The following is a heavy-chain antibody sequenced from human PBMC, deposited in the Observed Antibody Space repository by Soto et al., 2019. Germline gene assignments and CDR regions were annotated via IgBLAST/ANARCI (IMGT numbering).Heavy chain of an antibody. Sequence: ASVKVSCKASGYTFTGYYMHWVRQAPGQGLEWMGWINPNSGGTNYAQKFQGRVTMTRDTSISTAYMELSRLRSDETAVYYCARVDSGYLNDAFYIWGQGTMVTVS. CDR1: GYTFTGYY. CDR3: ARVDSGYLNDAFYI. V-gene: IGHV1-2*02. D-gene: IGHD5-12*01. CDR2: INPNSGGT. J-gene: IGHJ3*02.